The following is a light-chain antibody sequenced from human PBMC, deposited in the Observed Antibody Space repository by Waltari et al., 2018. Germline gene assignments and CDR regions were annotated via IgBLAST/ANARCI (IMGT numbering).Light chain of an antibody. CDR2: ATS. CDR3: QQAASFPLS. J-gene: IGKJ4*01. CDR1: QGISSW. V-gene: IGKV1-12*01. Sequence: DIQMTQSPSSASASIGDRVSITCRASQGISSWLARYQQKPGKAPKLLIYATSILHSGVPSRFSGSGSGTYFALTITGLQPEDSAIYYCQQAASFPLSFGGGTKVE.